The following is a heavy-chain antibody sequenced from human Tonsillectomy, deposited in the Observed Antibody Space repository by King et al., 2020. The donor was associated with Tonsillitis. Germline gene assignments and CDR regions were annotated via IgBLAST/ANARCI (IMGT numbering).Heavy chain of an antibody. Sequence: VQLVESGGGLVQPGGSLRLSCAASGFTVSSNYMNWVRQAPGQGLEWVSVIYSGGSTYYADSVKGRLTISRDNSKNTLYLQMNRLRAEDTAVYYCARDRGGDGYNSVWGQGTLVSVSS. CDR1: GFTVSSNY. CDR3: ARDRGGDGYNSV. CDR2: IYSGGST. J-gene: IGHJ4*02. V-gene: IGHV3-66*01. D-gene: IGHD5-24*01.